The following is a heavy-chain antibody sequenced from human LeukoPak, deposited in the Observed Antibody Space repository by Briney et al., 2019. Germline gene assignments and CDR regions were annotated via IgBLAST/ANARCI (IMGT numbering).Heavy chain of an antibody. D-gene: IGHD3-16*01. CDR2: TSTDENLK. CDR3: AKEGPAGGGYFDY. V-gene: IGHV3-30*04. Sequence: PGTSLTLSCAASGFTFSNYVTHWVRQAPGKGLEWVAVTSTDENLKFYADSVKGRFTISRDNSKNTLYLQMNSLRAEDTAVYYCAKEGPAGGGYFDYWGQGTLVTVSS. CDR1: GFTFSNYV. J-gene: IGHJ4*02.